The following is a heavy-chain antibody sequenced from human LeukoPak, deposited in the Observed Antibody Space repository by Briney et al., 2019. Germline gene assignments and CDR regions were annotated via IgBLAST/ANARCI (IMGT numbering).Heavy chain of an antibody. Sequence: SETLSLTCAVYGGSFSGYYWSWIRQPPGKGLEWIGEINHSGSTNYNPSLKSRVTISVDTSKNQFSLKLSSVTAADTAVYYCARAVAARTYYYYGMDVWGQGTTVTVSS. CDR1: GGSFSGYY. V-gene: IGHV4-34*01. J-gene: IGHJ6*02. CDR2: INHSGST. D-gene: IGHD6-6*01. CDR3: ARAVAARTYYYYGMDV.